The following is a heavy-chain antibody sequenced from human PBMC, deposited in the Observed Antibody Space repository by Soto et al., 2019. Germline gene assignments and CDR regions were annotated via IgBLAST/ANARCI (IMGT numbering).Heavy chain of an antibody. D-gene: IGHD5-18*01. J-gene: IGHJ4*02. Sequence: QLQLQESGPGLVKPAETLSLICSVSGGSMSSSSYYWGWIRQPPGKGLEWIGNVYHSGSSYYNPSLKNRVAMSVDTSKNQFSLTLTSVTAADTGFYYCARHSQTAMVTGFDQWGQGTLVTVSS. CDR3: ARHSQTAMVTGFDQ. CDR1: GGSMSSSSYY. CDR2: VYHSGSS. V-gene: IGHV4-39*01.